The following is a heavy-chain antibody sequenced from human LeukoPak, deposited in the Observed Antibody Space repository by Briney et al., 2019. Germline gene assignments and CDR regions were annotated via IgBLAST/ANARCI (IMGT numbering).Heavy chain of an antibody. CDR1: GGTFSSYA. CDR2: IIPIFATA. CDR3: ARGPITTRSHFDY. J-gene: IGHJ4*02. Sequence: SVKVSCKASGGTFSSYAISRVRQAPGQGLEWMGGIIPIFATANYAQKFQGRVTITADESTSTAYMELSSLRSEDTAVYYCARGPITTRSHFDYWGQGTLVTVSS. D-gene: IGHD3-22*01. V-gene: IGHV1-69*01.